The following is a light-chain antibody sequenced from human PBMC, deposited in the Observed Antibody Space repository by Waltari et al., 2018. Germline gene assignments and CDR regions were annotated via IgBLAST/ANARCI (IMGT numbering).Light chain of an antibody. CDR1: SSVLYSSNNKNY. J-gene: IGKJ2*01. CDR2: WAS. CDR3: QQYYSTPPMYT. V-gene: IGKV4-1*01. Sequence: DIVMTQSPDSLAVSLGERATINCKSSSSVLYSSNNKNYLAWYQQKPGQPPKLLIYWASTRESGVPDRFSGSGSGTDFTLTISSLQAEDVAVYYCQQYYSTPPMYTFGQGTKLEIK.